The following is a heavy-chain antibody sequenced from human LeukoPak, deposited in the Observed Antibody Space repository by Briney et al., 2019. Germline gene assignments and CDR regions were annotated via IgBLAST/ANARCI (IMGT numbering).Heavy chain of an antibody. CDR1: GYTFTSYG. CDR2: ISAYNGNT. V-gene: IGHV1-18*01. J-gene: IGHJ4*02. Sequence: ASVKVSCKASGYTFTSYGISWVRQAPGQGLEWMGWISAYNGNTNYAQKLQGRVTMTTDTSASTAYMELRSLRSDDTAVYYCARDHYYDSSGYTIYDYWGQGTLVTVSS. D-gene: IGHD3-22*01. CDR3: ARDHYYDSSGYTIYDY.